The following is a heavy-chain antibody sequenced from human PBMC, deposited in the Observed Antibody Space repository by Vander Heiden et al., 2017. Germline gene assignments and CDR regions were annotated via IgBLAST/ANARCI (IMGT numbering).Heavy chain of an antibody. J-gene: IGHJ4*02. V-gene: IGHV3-73*02. Sequence: DVQLVQCGRGVVQPGRCLKLPCAASGFSCSGPRVHGVRQTSGKGLECVGLVKHSGNNYATAYAASVKGRFTIFRDDSNNTAFLQMNSLKSEDTAVYYCSSTWIDGHWGQGSLVTVSS. CDR3: SSTWIDGH. CDR1: GFSCSGPR. D-gene: IGHD1-1*01. CDR2: VKHSGNNYAT.